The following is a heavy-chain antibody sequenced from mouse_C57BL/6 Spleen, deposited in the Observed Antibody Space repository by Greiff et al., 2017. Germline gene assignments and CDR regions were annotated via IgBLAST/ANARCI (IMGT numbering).Heavy chain of an antibody. CDR2: IYPGDGDT. CDR1: GYAFSSSW. V-gene: IGHV1-82*01. CDR3: ARSEYYGTMDD. Sequence: QVQLKESGPELVKPGASVKISCKASGYAFSSSWMNWVKQRPGKGLEWIGRIYPGDGDTNYNGKFKGKATLTADKSSSTAYMQLSSLTSEDSAVYFCARSEYYGTMDDWGQGTSVTVSA. J-gene: IGHJ4*01. D-gene: IGHD1-1*01.